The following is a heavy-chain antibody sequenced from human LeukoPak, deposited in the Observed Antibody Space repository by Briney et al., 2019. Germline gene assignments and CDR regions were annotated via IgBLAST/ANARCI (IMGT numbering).Heavy chain of an antibody. Sequence: PSETLSLTCTVSGGSISSGDYYWSWIRQPPGKGLEWIGYIYYSGSTNYNPSLKSRVTISVDTSKNQFSLKLSSVTAADTAVYYCARNLIAAAGTSLGYWGQGTLVTVSS. V-gene: IGHV4-61*08. D-gene: IGHD6-13*01. CDR2: IYYSGST. J-gene: IGHJ4*02. CDR3: ARNLIAAAGTSLGY. CDR1: GGSISSGDYY.